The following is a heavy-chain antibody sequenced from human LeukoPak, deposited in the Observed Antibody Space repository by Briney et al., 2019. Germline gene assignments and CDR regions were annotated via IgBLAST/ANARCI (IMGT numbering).Heavy chain of an antibody. CDR2: INAGNGNT. Sequence: ASVKVSCKASGYTFTSYGISWVRQAPGQRLEWMGWINAGNGNTKYSQKFQGRVTITRDTSASTAYMELSSLRSEDTAVYYCARDTIWFGELSGWFDPWGQGTLVTVSS. CDR1: GYTFTSYG. CDR3: ARDTIWFGELSGWFDP. J-gene: IGHJ5*02. V-gene: IGHV1-3*01. D-gene: IGHD3-10*01.